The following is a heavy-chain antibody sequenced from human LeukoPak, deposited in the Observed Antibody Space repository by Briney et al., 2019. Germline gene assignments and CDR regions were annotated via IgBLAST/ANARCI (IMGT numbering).Heavy chain of an antibody. Sequence: GGSLRLSCAASGFTFSTYAMGWVRQAPGGGLDGVSSIKGGGGDPFYADSVRGRFTISRDKSKNTLYLQLNSLRPEDTAVYFCAQGGHDFNPFYYWGQGTLVTVSS. CDR1: GFTFSTYA. CDR2: IKGGGGDP. V-gene: IGHV3-23*01. J-gene: IGHJ4*02. D-gene: IGHD2-21*02. CDR3: AQGGHDFNPFYY.